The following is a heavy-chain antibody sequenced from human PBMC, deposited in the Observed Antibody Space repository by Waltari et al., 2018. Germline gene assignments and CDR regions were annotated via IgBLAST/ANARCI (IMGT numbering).Heavy chain of an antibody. V-gene: IGHV1-2*06. J-gene: IGHJ4*02. CDR1: GYTFTGYY. CDR3: ARVQWLDDY. D-gene: IGHD6-19*01. CDR2: INPNSGET. Sequence: QVQLVQSGAEVKKPGASVKVSCKASGYTFTGYYMHWVRQAPGQGLEWMGRINPNSGETNYAQNFQGRVTMTRDTYISTAYMELSSLKADDTAVYYCARVQWLDDYWGQGTLVTVSS.